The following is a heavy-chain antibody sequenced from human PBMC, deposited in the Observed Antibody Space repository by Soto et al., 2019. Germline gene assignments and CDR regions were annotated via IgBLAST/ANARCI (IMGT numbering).Heavy chain of an antibody. J-gene: IGHJ6*02. CDR3: ARDLPPIDCSGGSCYSRKTYGMDV. D-gene: IGHD2-15*01. CDR2: IYYSGST. Sequence: PSETLSLTCTVSGGSISSYYWSWIRQPPGKGLEWIGYIYYSGSTDYNPSLKSRVTISVDTSKNQFSLKLSSVTAADTAVYYCARDLPPIDCSGGSCYSRKTYGMDVWGQGTTVTVSS. CDR1: GGSISSYY. V-gene: IGHV4-59*01.